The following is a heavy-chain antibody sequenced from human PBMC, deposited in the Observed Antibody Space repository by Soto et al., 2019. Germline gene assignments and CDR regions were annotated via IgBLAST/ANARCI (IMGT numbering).Heavy chain of an antibody. V-gene: IGHV5-51*01. CDR1: GYSFTSYW. D-gene: IGHD2-15*01. J-gene: IGHJ5*02. CDR3: ARHTLRGVAASREANWFDP. CDR2: IYPGDPDT. Sequence: GESLKISCKGSGYSFTSYWIGWVRQMPGKGLEWMGIIYPGDPDTRYSPSFQGQVTISADKSISTAYLQWSSLKASDTAMYYCARHTLRGVAASREANWFDPWGQGTLVTVSS.